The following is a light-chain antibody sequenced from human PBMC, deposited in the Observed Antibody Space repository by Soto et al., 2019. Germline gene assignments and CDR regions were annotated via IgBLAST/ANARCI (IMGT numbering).Light chain of an antibody. CDR3: QQDNNWPPIT. CDR1: QGVSSN. V-gene: IGKV3-15*01. J-gene: IGKJ5*01. CDR2: GAS. Sequence: EIVMTQSPATLSVSPGERATLSCRASQGVSSNLAWYQQKPGQAPRLLIYGASTRSPGIPARFSGSGSGTEFTLTISSLQSEDFAVYSCQQDNNWPPITFGQGTRLEIK.